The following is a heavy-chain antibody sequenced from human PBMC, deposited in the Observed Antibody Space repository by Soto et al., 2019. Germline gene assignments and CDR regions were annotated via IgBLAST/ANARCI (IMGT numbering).Heavy chain of an antibody. J-gene: IGHJ3*02. V-gene: IGHV4-4*02. D-gene: IGHD3-10*01. CDR2: IYHSGST. Sequence: SETLSLTCAVSGGSISSSNWWSWVRQPPGKGLEWIGEIYHSGSTNYNPSLKSRVTISVDKSKNHFSLKLSSVTAADTAVYYCARVMADYYGSGSYPDAFDIWGQGTMVTVSS. CDR1: GGSISSSNW. CDR3: ARVMADYYGSGSYPDAFDI.